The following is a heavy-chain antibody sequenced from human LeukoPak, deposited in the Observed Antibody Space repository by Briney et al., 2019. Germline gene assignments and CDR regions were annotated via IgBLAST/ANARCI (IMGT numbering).Heavy chain of an antibody. Sequence: GGSLRLSCAASGFTFSSYAMSWVRQVPGKGLEWVSVISGSGDNTYYADSVKGRFTISRDNSKNMLYLLMNSLRAEDTAVYYCAKWKYSNSGIDDYWGQGTLVTVSS. J-gene: IGHJ4*02. CDR3: AKWKYSNSGIDDY. CDR1: GFTFSSYA. D-gene: IGHD6-6*01. V-gene: IGHV3-23*01. CDR2: ISGSGDNT.